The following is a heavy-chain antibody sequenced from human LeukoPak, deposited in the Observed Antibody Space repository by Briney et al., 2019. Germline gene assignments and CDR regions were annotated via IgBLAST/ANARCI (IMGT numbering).Heavy chain of an antibody. CDR3: TRDPRRLDY. CDR2: IRYDGSNK. J-gene: IGHJ4*02. Sequence: GGSLRLSCAASGFTFSSYGMHWVRQAPGKGLEWVAFIRYDGSNKYYADSGKGRFTISRDNSKNSLYLQMNSLRAEDTAVYYCTRDPRRLDYWGQGTLVTVSS. CDR1: GFTFSSYG. V-gene: IGHV3-30*02.